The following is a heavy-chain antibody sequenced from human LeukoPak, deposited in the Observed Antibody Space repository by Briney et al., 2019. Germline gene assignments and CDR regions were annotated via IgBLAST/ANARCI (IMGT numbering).Heavy chain of an antibody. CDR1: GFIFNNYA. CDR2: ISGTGATT. CDR3: AKDQRFGDLDDY. D-gene: IGHD3-10*01. V-gene: IGHV3-23*01. Sequence: PGGSLRLSCAASGFIFNNYAMSWVRQAPGKGLEWVSSISGTGATTYYAGSVKGRFAISRDNSKNTLYLRMSSLRAEDTAVYFCAKDQRFGDLDDYRGQGTLVTVSS. J-gene: IGHJ4*02.